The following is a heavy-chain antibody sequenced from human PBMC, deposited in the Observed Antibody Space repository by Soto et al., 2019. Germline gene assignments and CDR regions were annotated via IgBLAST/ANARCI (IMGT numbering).Heavy chain of an antibody. V-gene: IGHV3-74*03. J-gene: IGHJ3*02. CDR3: AREAGYCSRTSCYRRAFDT. CDR1: GFSFSGHW. CDR2: INTDGGNS. D-gene: IGHD2-2*01. Sequence: EVQLVESGGDLVQPGGSLRLSCAASGFSFSGHWMHWVRQVPGKGLEWVSRINTDGGNSAYADSAKGRFTISRDNAKNTLYLQMNGLRAEDTAVYYCAREAGYCSRTSCYRRAFDTWGQGTTVTVSS.